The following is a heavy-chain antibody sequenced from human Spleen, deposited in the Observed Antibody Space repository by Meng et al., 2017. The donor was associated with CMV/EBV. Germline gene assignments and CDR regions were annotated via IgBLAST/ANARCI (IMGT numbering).Heavy chain of an antibody. CDR2: IKHDGREK. CDR1: GFTFSSYS. CDR3: AREDCSTTSCFLDI. Sequence: GESLKISCAASGFTFSSYSMNWVRQAPGKGLEWVANIKHDGREKYYVDSVKGRFTISRDTSKNTLYLQMNSLRAEDTAVYYCAREDCSTTSCFLDIWGQGTMVTVSS. V-gene: IGHV3-7*03. J-gene: IGHJ3*02. D-gene: IGHD2-2*01.